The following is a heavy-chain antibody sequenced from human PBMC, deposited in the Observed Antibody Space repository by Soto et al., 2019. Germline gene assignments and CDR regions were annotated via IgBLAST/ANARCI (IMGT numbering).Heavy chain of an antibody. J-gene: IGHJ5*02. V-gene: IGHV3-33*01. CDR1: GFTFSSYV. CDR3: ARDPCSSTSCYSDWFDP. CDR2: IWYDGSNK. Sequence: PGGSLRLSCAASGFTFSSYVMHWVRQSPGKGLEWVAVIWYDGSNKYYADSVKGRFTISRDNSKSTLYLQMNSLRAEDTAVYYCARDPCSSTSCYSDWFDPWGQGTLVTVSS. D-gene: IGHD2-2*01.